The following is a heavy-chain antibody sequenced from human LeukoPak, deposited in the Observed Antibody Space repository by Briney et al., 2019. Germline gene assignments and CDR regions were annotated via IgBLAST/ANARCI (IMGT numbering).Heavy chain of an antibody. J-gene: IGHJ4*02. Sequence: RGCLRLSCAAPGVTLSGYKMSSVRQTPGKRLGWGACICGIGDYIHYADSWKGRFTISRNNPKHSLFFQLNTLRADDTPVYSFAKDTLYGNVPYVDFWGQGPPVTVSS. CDR3: AKDTLYGNVPYVDF. CDR1: GVTLSGYK. V-gene: IGHV3-21*01. D-gene: IGHD4-17*01. CDR2: ICGIGDYI.